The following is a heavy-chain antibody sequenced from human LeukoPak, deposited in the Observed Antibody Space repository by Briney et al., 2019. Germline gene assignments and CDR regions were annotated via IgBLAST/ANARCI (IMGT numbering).Heavy chain of an antibody. CDR2: IYTSGST. D-gene: IGHD6-6*01. V-gene: IGHV4-61*09. Sequence: SQTLSLTXTVSGGFISSGSYYWSWIRQPAGKGLEWIGHIYTSGSTKYNPSLKSRVTISVDTSKKQFSLKLNSVTAADTAVYYCARAKLDSTLSQPGYYYYYYMDVWGKGTTVTVSS. CDR3: ARAKLDSTLSQPGYYYYYYMDV. CDR1: GGFISSGSYY. J-gene: IGHJ6*03.